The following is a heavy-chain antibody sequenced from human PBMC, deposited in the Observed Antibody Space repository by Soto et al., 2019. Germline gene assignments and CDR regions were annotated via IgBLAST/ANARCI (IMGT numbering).Heavy chain of an antibody. CDR2: ISGSGGST. CDR1: GFTFSSYA. CDR3: ARRGSGSYYDY. V-gene: IGHV3-23*01. J-gene: IGHJ4*02. D-gene: IGHD1-26*01. Sequence: EVQLLESGGGLVQPGGSLRLSCAASGFTFSSYAMRWVRQAPVKRLEWVSAISGSGGSTYYADSVKGPFTISRDNSKNTLYLQMNSLRAEDTAVYYCARRGSGSYYDYWGQGTLVTVSS.